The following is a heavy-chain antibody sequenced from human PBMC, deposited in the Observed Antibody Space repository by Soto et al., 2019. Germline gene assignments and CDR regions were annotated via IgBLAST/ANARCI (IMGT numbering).Heavy chain of an antibody. CDR2: IYYSGST. J-gene: IGHJ5*02. V-gene: IGHV4-61*01. D-gene: IGHD4-4*01. Sequence: QVQLQESGPGLVKPSETLSLTCTVSGGSVSSGSYYWSWIRQPPGKGLEWIGYIYYSGSTNYNPSLKSRVTISVDTSKNQFSLKLSSVTAADTAVYYCARMTTVTSFDPWGQGTLVTVSS. CDR1: GGSVSSGSYY. CDR3: ARMTTVTSFDP.